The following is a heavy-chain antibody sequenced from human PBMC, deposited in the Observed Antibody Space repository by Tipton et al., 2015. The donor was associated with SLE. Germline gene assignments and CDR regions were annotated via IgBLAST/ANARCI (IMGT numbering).Heavy chain of an antibody. CDR1: GGYISSTGYY. Sequence: TLSLTCTVSGGYISSTGYYWSWIRQPPGKGLEWIGHIYYSGSTNYNPSLKSRVTISVDTSKNQFSLKLSSVTAADTAVYYCAREGGSYTAFDYWGQGTLVTVSS. J-gene: IGHJ4*02. CDR3: AREGGSYTAFDY. V-gene: IGHV4-61*08. D-gene: IGHD1-26*01. CDR2: IYYSGST.